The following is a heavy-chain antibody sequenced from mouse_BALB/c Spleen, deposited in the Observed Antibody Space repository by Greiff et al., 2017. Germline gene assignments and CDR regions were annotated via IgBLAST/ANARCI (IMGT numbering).Heavy chain of an antibody. V-gene: IGHV3-6*02. CDR1: GYSITSGYY. Sequence: EVKLMESGPGLVKPSQSLSLTCSVTGYSITSGYYWNWIRQFPGNKLEWMGYISYDGSNNYNPSLKNRISITRDTSKNQFFLKLNSVTTEDTATYYCARIYYDYPYYAMDYWGQGTSVTVSS. CDR2: ISYDGSN. J-gene: IGHJ4*01. D-gene: IGHD2-4*01. CDR3: ARIYYDYPYYAMDY.